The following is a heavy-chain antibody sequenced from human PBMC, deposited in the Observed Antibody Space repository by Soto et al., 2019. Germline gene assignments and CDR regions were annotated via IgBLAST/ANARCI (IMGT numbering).Heavy chain of an antibody. J-gene: IGHJ4*02. CDR1: GGSISSGGYS. CDR3: ASSPYGDYVFDY. D-gene: IGHD4-17*01. CDR2: IYHSGST. V-gene: IGHV4-30-2*01. Sequence: SETLSLTCAVSGGSISSGGYSWSWIRQPPGKGLEWIGYIYHSGSTYYNPSLKSRVTISVDRSKNQFSLKLSSVTAADTAVYYCASSPYGDYVFDYWGQGTLVTV.